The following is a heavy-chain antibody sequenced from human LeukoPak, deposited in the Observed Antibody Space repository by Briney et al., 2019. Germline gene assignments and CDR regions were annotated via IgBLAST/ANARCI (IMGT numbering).Heavy chain of an antibody. J-gene: IGHJ4*02. CDR3: VKGDTMVRGVIPFDY. CDR2: IGGNGVNT. Sequence: GGSLRLSCAASGFTFSSYGMHWVRQAPGKGLEYVSAIGGNGVNTYYAGSVKGRFIISRDNSKNTLFLQMSSLRAEDTAVYYCVKGDTMVRGVIPFDYWGQGTLVTVSS. CDR1: GFTFSSYG. V-gene: IGHV3-64D*06. D-gene: IGHD3-10*01.